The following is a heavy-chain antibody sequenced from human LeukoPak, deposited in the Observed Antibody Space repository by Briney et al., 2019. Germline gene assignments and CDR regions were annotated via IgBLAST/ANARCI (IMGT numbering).Heavy chain of an antibody. Sequence: GGSLRLSCAASGFTFSDYNMRWIRQAPGKGLEWVSSISRSGSTKYYADSVKGRFTISRDKAKNSLYLQMNSLRAEDTAVYYCATSRGSWPDYFDYWGQGTLVTVSS. CDR1: GFTFSDYN. CDR3: ATSRGSWPDYFDY. D-gene: IGHD6-13*01. J-gene: IGHJ4*02. CDR2: ISRSGSTK. V-gene: IGHV3-11*04.